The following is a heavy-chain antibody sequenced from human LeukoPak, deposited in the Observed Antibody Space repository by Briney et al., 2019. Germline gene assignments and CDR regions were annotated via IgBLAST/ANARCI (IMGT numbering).Heavy chain of an antibody. D-gene: IGHD3-3*01. CDR2: IYTSGST. V-gene: IGHV4-4*07. CDR1: GGSISSYY. J-gene: IGHJ5*02. Sequence: ASETLSLTCTVSGGSISSYYWSWIRHPAGKGLEWIGRIYTSGSTNYNPSLKSRVTMSVDTSKNQFSLKLSSVTAADTAVYYCARDQDFWSGYHFNWFDPWGQGTLVTVSS. CDR3: ARDQDFWSGYHFNWFDP.